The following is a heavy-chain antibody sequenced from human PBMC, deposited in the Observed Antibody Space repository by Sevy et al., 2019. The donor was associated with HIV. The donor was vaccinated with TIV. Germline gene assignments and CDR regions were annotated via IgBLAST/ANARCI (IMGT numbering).Heavy chain of an antibody. CDR2: ISDRSDTI. Sequence: GGCLRLSCAASGFIFSNYYMTWVRQAPGKGLEWVSYISDRSDTISYADSVKGRFTISRDNAKNALYLQMSSLRGEDTAVYYCARVRDRYCSGGSCYYGYFFDYWGQGTLVNVSS. CDR3: ARVRDRYCSGGSCYYGYFFDY. CDR1: GFIFSNYY. D-gene: IGHD2-15*01. J-gene: IGHJ4*02. V-gene: IGHV3-48*01.